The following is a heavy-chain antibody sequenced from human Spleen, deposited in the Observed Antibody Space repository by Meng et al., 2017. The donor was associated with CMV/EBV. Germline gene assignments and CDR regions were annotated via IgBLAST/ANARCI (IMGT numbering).Heavy chain of an antibody. CDR2: IIPIFGTA. CDR3: ARQFCTSSSCYAGWFDP. J-gene: IGHJ5*02. D-gene: IGHD2-2*01. V-gene: IGHV1-69*06. Sequence: SVKVSCKASGYTFTSYGISWVRQAPGQGLEWMGGIIPIFGTANYAQKFQGRVTITADTSTNTAYLELSGLRSDDTALYYCARQFCTSSSCYAGWFDPWGPGTLVTVSS. CDR1: GYTFTSYG.